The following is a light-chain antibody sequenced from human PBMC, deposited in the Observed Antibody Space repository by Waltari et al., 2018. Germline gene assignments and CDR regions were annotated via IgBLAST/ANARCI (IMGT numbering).Light chain of an antibody. CDR3: QQYNSYPRT. J-gene: IGKJ1*01. CDR2: KAS. V-gene: IGKV1-5*03. CDR1: QSFSSW. Sequence: DIQMTQYPSTLSASVGDRVNITCRASQSFSSWLAWYQQKPGKAPKLLIYKASSLESGVPSRFSGSESGTEFTLTISSLQPDDFATYYCQQYNSYPRTFGQGTKEEIK.